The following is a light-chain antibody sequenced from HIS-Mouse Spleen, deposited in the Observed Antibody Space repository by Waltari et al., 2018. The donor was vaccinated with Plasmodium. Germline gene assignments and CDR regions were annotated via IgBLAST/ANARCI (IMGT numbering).Light chain of an antibody. Sequence: DIQMTQSPSSLSASVGDRVTITGRASQSIRSYLNWYQQKPGKAPKLLIYAASSLQSWVPSRVSGSGSGTDFTLSISSLQPEDFATYYCQQSYSTWTFGQGTKVEIK. CDR3: QQSYSTWT. CDR1: QSIRSY. J-gene: IGKJ1*01. CDR2: AAS. V-gene: IGKV1-39*01.